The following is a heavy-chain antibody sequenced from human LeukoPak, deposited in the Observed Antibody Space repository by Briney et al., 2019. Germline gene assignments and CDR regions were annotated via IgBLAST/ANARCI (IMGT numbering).Heavy chain of an antibody. D-gene: IGHD3-22*01. CDR3: ASEGYDSSGYSAFDY. J-gene: IGHJ4*02. Sequence: ASVKVSCKASGYTFTGYYMHWVRQAPGQGLEWMGWINPNSGGTNYAQKFQGRVTMTRDTPISTAYMELSRLRSDDTAVYYCASEGYDSSGYSAFDYWGQGTLVTVSS. CDR2: INPNSGGT. CDR1: GYTFTGYY. V-gene: IGHV1-2*02.